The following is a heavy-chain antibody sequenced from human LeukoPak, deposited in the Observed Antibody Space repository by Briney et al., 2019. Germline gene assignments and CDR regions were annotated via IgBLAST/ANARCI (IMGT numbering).Heavy chain of an antibody. J-gene: IGHJ1*01. D-gene: IGHD3-22*01. V-gene: IGHV4-39*01. CDR2: IYYSGRT. Sequence: KPSETLSLTCSVSGDSVSRSDSYWDWIRQPPGKELEWIGTIYYSGRTYYSPSLKSRVTMSVDPSNNQFSLNLRSVTAADTALYYCARRRYYDGSGYLEWGQGTLLSVSS. CDR1: GDSVSRSDSY. CDR3: ARRRYYDGSGYLE.